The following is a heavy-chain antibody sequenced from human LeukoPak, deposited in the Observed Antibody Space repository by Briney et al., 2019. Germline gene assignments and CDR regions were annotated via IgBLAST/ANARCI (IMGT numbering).Heavy chain of an antibody. CDR1: GDSISSHC. CDR3: ARHDNWNHGTDWFDP. J-gene: IGHJ5*02. D-gene: IGHD1-14*01. Sequence: SETLSLTCSVSGDSISSHCWSWIRQPPGKGLEWIAYTHSSGDTSYSASLKSRVTISLDTSENQFSLKLTSVTAADTAVYFCARHDNWNHGTDWFDPWGQGTLVIVSS. CDR2: THSSGDT. V-gene: IGHV4-59*08.